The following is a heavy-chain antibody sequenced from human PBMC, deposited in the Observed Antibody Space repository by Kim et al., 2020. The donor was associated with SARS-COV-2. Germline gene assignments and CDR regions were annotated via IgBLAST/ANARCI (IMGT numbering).Heavy chain of an antibody. D-gene: IGHD3-9*01. CDR3: AKDFPISGILTGDNS. V-gene: IGHV3-23*01. CDR1: GFTFSSYA. Sequence: GGSLRLSCAASGFTFSSYAMSWVRQAPGKGLEWVSDIRGSGGSTYYADSVKGRFTITRDNSKNTMYLQMNSLRAEDTAVYYCAKDFPISGILTGDNSWGQGTLVTVAS. J-gene: IGHJ5*02. CDR2: IRGSGGST.